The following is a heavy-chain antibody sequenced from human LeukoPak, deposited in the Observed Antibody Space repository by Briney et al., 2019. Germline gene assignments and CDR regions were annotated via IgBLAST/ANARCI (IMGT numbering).Heavy chain of an antibody. D-gene: IGHD4-23*01. Sequence: GGSLRLSCAASGFTFSSYWMTWVRQAPGKGREWVANIKPDGSVKSYVDSVKGRFTISRDNAKKSLYLEMNSLRAEDTAVYYCASPLLESGGNIHFGLWGRGTLVTVSS. V-gene: IGHV3-7*05. CDR3: ASPLLESGGNIHFGL. CDR1: GFTFSSYW. J-gene: IGHJ2*01. CDR2: IKPDGSVK.